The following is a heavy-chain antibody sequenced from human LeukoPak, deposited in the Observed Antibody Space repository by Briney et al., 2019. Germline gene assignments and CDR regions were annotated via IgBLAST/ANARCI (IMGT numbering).Heavy chain of an antibody. V-gene: IGHV3-48*04. Sequence: GGSLRLSCAASGFTFSSYTMNWVRQAPGEGLEWVSYISSSSSAIYYADSVKGRFTISRDNAKNSLFLQMNSLRAEDTAVYYCARAEYCSGSTCYAFDYWGQGTLVTVSS. J-gene: IGHJ4*02. CDR3: ARAEYCSGSTCYAFDY. D-gene: IGHD2-15*01. CDR1: GFTFSSYT. CDR2: ISSSSSAI.